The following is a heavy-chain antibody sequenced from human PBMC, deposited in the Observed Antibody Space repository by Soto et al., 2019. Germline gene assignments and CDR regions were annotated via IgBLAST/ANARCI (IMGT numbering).Heavy chain of an antibody. CDR1: GGTFSSYA. J-gene: IGHJ3*02. CDR3: ARGAGYYDSSGYYYRAFDI. Sequence: QVQLVQSGAEVKKPGSSVKVSCKAPGGTFSSYAINWVRQAPGQGLEWMGGIIPIFGAANYAQKFQGRVTITADESTTTAYMELSSLRSEDTAVYYCARGAGYYDSSGYYYRAFDIWDQGTMVTVSS. V-gene: IGHV1-69*01. D-gene: IGHD3-22*01. CDR2: IIPIFGAA.